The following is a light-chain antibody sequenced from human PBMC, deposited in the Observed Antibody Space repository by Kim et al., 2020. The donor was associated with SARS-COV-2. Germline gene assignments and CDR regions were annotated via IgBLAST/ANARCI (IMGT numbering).Light chain of an antibody. CDR2: AAT. V-gene: IGKV1-16*01. Sequence: SESVGYRVTITCRASEGISYYVAWFQQKPRQAPKSLIYAATHLQSGVPARFRGSGSGTDFSLTISLLQPDDFATYYCQQYNTYPYTFGQGTKLEI. CDR3: QQYNTYPYT. J-gene: IGKJ2*01. CDR1: EGISYY.